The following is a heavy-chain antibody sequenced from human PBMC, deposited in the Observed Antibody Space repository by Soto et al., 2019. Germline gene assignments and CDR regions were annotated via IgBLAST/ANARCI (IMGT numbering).Heavy chain of an antibody. CDR1: GGTFRSYA. D-gene: IGHD5-12*01. CDR2: IIPIFGTA. V-gene: IGHV1-69*13. CDR3: ARAGQKMATMNYGMDV. J-gene: IGHJ6*02. Sequence: ASVKVSCKASGGTFRSYAISWVRQAPGQGLEWMGGIIPIFGTANYAQKFQGRVTITADESTSTAYMELSSLRSEDTAVYYCARAGQKMATMNYGMDVWGQGTTVTVSS.